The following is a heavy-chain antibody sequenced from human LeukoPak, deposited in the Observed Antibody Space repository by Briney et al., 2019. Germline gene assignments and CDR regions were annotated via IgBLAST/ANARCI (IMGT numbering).Heavy chain of an antibody. J-gene: IGHJ5*02. CDR1: GGSISSYY. D-gene: IGHD6-19*01. Sequence: KASETLSLTCTVSGGSISSYYWGWIRQPPGKGLEWIGSIYYSGSTYYNPSLKGRVTISVDTSKNQFSLKLSSVTAADTAVYYCASHKYSSGWYDWFDPWGQGTLVTVSS. CDR2: IYYSGST. V-gene: IGHV4-39*01. CDR3: ASHKYSSGWYDWFDP.